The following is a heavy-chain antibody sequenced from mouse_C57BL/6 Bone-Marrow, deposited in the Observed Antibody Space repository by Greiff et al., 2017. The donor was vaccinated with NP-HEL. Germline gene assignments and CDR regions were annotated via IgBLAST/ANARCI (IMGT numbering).Heavy chain of an antibody. D-gene: IGHD2-4*01. CDR3: ARGNYGYAMDY. Sequence: VQLQQPGAELVRPGTSVKLSCKASGYTFTSYWMHWVKQRPGQGLEWIGVIDPSDSYTNYNQKFKGKATLTVDTSSSTAYMQLSSLTSEDSAVYYCARGNYGYAMDYWGKGTSVTVAS. CDR2: IDPSDSYT. CDR1: GYTFTSYW. V-gene: IGHV1-59*01. J-gene: IGHJ4*01.